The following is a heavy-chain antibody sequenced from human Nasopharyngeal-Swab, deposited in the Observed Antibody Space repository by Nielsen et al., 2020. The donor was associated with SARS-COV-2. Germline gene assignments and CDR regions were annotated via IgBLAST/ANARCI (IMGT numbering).Heavy chain of an antibody. CDR1: GFTVSSNY. Sequence: GESLKISCAASGFTVSSNYMSWVRQAPGKGLEWVSVIYSGGSTYYADSVKGRFTISRHNSKNTLYLQMNSLRADDTAVYYCARGVGYCSGGPCSSPYGMDVWGQGTTVTVSS. J-gene: IGHJ6*02. D-gene: IGHD2-15*01. CDR2: IYSGGST. CDR3: ARGVGYCSGGPCSSPYGMDV. V-gene: IGHV3-53*04.